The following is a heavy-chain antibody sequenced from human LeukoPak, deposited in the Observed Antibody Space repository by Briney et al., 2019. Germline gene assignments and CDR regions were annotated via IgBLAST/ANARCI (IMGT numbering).Heavy chain of an antibody. V-gene: IGHV3-30-3*01. Sequence: GGSLRLSCAASGFTFSSYAMHWVRRAPGKGLEWVAVISYDGSNKYYADSVKGRFTISRDNSKNTLYLQMNSLRAEDTAVYYCARDCSSTSCYRRVLRYGMDVWGQGTTVTVSS. D-gene: IGHD2-2*01. CDR1: GFTFSSYA. CDR3: ARDCSSTSCYRRVLRYGMDV. CDR2: ISYDGSNK. J-gene: IGHJ6*02.